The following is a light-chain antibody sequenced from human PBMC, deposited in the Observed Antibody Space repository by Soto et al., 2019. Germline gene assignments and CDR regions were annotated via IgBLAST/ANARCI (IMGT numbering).Light chain of an antibody. V-gene: IGKV3-15*01. J-gene: IGKJ1*01. Sequence: EIVMTQSPATLSVSPGERATLSCRASQSVSSKLAWYQQKPGQGPRLLIYGASTRATGIPARFSGSGSGTEFTLTISSLQSEDFAVYYCQQYNNWPQTFGQGTKVEIK. CDR2: GAS. CDR1: QSVSSK. CDR3: QQYNNWPQT.